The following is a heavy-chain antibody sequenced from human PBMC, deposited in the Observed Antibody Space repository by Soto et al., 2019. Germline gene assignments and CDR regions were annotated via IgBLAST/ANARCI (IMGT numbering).Heavy chain of an antibody. CDR2: IYYSGST. CDR3: ARHGVIRSYFDY. Sequence: PSETLSLTCTVSGGSISSYYWSWIRQPPGKGLEWIGYIYYSGSTNYNPSLKSRVTISVDTSKNQFSLKLSSVTAADTAVYYCARHGVIRSYFDYWGQGTLVTVSS. CDR1: GGSISSYY. J-gene: IGHJ4*02. V-gene: IGHV4-59*08. D-gene: IGHD3-10*01.